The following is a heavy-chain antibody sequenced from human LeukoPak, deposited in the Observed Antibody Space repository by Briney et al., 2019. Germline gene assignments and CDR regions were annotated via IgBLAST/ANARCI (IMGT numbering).Heavy chain of an antibody. D-gene: IGHD1-26*01. CDR1: GFTFSSYA. V-gene: IGHV3-23*01. CDR3: AKDLSGGSYFY. J-gene: IGHJ4*02. CDR2: ISGSGGST. Sequence: GGSLRLSCAASGFTFSSYAMNWVRQAPGKGLEWVSAISGSGGSTYYADSVKGRFTISRDNSKNTLYLQMNSLRAEDTAVYYCAKDLSGGSYFYWGQGTLVTVSS.